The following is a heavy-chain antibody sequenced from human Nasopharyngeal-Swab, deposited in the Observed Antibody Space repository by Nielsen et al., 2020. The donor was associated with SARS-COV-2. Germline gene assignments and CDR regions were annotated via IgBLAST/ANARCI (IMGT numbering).Heavy chain of an antibody. Sequence: GESLKISCAASGFTFSDYYMSWIRQAPGKGLEWVSYISSSGSTIYYADPVKGRFTISRDNAKNSLYLQMNSLRAEDTAVYYCASPRGVGATPFDYWGQGTLVTVSS. V-gene: IGHV3-11*01. J-gene: IGHJ4*02. CDR3: ASPRGVGATPFDY. CDR1: GFTFSDYY. CDR2: ISSSGSTI. D-gene: IGHD1-26*01.